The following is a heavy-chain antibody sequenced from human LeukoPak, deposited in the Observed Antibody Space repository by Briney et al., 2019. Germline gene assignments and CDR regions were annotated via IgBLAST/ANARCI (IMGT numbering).Heavy chain of an antibody. Sequence: GGSLRLSCAASKFTFSSFEMNWVRQAPGKGLEWVSYISSSGSTVYYADSVKGRFTISRDNAKNSLYLQMNSLRAEDTAFYYCVRSLLWCGELYWGQGTLVTVSS. CDR3: VRSLLWCGELY. CDR1: KFTFSSFE. CDR2: ISSSGSTV. J-gene: IGHJ4*02. D-gene: IGHD3-10*01. V-gene: IGHV3-48*03.